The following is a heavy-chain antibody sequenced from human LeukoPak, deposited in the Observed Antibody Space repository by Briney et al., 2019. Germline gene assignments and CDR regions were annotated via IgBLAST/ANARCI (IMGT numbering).Heavy chain of an antibody. J-gene: IGHJ1*01. Sequence: GGSLRLSCAASGFTVTTKSMARVRQAPGRGLEWVSVFYSPGSTYYADSVHGRFTISRDPSLNTLFLQMNSLRVEDTAVYYCASARESCIRSNCYEYFQHWGPGTPLTVSS. CDR3: ASARESCIRSNCYEYFQH. CDR2: FYSPGST. D-gene: IGHD2-21*01. V-gene: IGHV3-53*01. CDR1: GFTVTTKS.